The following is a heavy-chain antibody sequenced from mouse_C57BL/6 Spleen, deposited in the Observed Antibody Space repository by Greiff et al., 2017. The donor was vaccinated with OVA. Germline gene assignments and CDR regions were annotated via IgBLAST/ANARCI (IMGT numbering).Heavy chain of an antibody. CDR1: GYAFSSYW. Sequence: VKVVESGAELVKPGASVKISCKASGYAFSSYWMNWVKQRPGKGLEWIGQIYPGDGDTNYNGKFKGKATLTADKSSSTAYMQLSSLTSEDSAVYFCARRVTGTNFDYWGQGTTLTVSS. J-gene: IGHJ2*01. CDR3: ARRVTGTNFDY. CDR2: IYPGDGDT. D-gene: IGHD4-1*01. V-gene: IGHV1-80*01.